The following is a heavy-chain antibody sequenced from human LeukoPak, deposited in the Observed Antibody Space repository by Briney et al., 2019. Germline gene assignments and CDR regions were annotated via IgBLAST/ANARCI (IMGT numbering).Heavy chain of an antibody. CDR1: GYTFTSYY. J-gene: IGHJ5*02. CDR2: INPSGGST. D-gene: IGHD3-3*01. V-gene: IGHV1-46*01. CDR3: ARALSGYDWFDP. Sequence: ASVKVSCKASGYTFTSYYMHWVRQAPGQGLEWMGIINPSGGSTSYAQKFQGRVTMTRDTSTSTVYMELSSLRSEDTAMYYCARALSGYDWFDPWGQGTLVTVSS.